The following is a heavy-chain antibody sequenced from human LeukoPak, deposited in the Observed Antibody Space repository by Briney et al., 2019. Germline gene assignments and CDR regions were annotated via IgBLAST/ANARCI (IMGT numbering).Heavy chain of an antibody. CDR3: ARGGSSSNIDY. V-gene: IGHV4-39*07. J-gene: IGHJ4*02. CDR2: IYYSGST. CDR1: GGSISSSSYY. D-gene: IGHD6-6*01. Sequence: SETLSLTCTVSGGSISSSSYYWGWIRQPPGKWLEWIGSIYYSGSTYYNPSLKSRVTISVDTSKNQFSLKLSSVTAADTAVYYCARGGSSSNIDYWGQGTLVTVSS.